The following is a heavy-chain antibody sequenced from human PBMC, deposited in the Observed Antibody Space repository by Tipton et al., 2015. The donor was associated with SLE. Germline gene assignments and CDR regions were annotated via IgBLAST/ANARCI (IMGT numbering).Heavy chain of an antibody. Sequence: GLVKPSETPSLTCTVSGGSISSYYWSWIRQPPGKGLEWIGYIYYSGSTNYNPSLKSRVTISVDTSKNQFSLKLSSVTAADTAVYYCARAASSWSGGAFDIWGQGTMVTVSS. CDR2: IYYSGST. CDR1: GGSISSYY. V-gene: IGHV4-59*01. CDR3: ARAASSWSGGAFDI. D-gene: IGHD6-13*01. J-gene: IGHJ3*02.